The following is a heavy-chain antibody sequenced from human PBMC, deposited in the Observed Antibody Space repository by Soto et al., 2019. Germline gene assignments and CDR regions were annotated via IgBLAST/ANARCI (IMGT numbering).Heavy chain of an antibody. CDR1: GYSFTSYW. Sequence: GESLKISCKGAGYSFTSYWISLVRPMPGKGLEWMGIVHPGNSGTKYSPSFQGQVTISADKSISTAYLQWSSLKASDTAMYYCARHRVVAGMPDYYYDMDVWGQGTTVTVSS. CDR3: ARHRVVAGMPDYYYDMDV. CDR2: VHPGNSGT. J-gene: IGHJ6*02. D-gene: IGHD6-19*01. V-gene: IGHV5-51*01.